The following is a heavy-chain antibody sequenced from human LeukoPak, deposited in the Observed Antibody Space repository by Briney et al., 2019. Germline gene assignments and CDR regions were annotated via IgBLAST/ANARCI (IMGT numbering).Heavy chain of an antibody. CDR3: ARGTEVYYYSSSYYSY. CDR1: GFTFDDYG. CDR2: TNWNGGST. D-gene: IGHD3-22*01. J-gene: IGHJ4*02. V-gene: IGHV3-20*04. Sequence: GGSLRLSCVASGFTFDDYGMGWVRQVPGKGLEGVSGTNWNGGSTGYADSVKGRFTISRDNAKNSLYLQMNSLRAEDTALYYCARGTEVYYYSSSYYSYWGQGTLVSVSS.